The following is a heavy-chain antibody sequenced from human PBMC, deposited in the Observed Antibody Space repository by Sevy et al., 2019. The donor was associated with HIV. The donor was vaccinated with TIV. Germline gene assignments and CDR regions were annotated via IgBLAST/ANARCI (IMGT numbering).Heavy chain of an antibody. CDR1: GGSISSSYY. Sequence: SETLSLTCNVSGGSISSSYYWGWIRQPPGKGLEWIGSIYYTGSTYYKTSLKSRITVTVDRPKNQLSLRLTTVTAADTAVYYCAKLETVYYYGMDVWGQGIMVTVSS. CDR3: AKLETVYYYGMDV. CDR2: IYYTGST. D-gene: IGHD1-1*01. J-gene: IGHJ6*02. V-gene: IGHV4-39*01.